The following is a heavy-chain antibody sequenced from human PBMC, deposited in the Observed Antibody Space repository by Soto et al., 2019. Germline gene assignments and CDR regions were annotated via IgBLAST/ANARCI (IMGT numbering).Heavy chain of an antibody. Sequence: SGPTLVNPTQTLTLTCTFSGFSLTTRGVGVGWIRQPPGKALECLALIYWDDDKRYSPSLQSRLSITKDTSKNQVVLTMTNMDPVDTATSYCAHSPSYYKHDWFAPWGQGTRGTVSS. CDR2: IYWDDDK. CDR1: GFSLTTRGVG. J-gene: IGHJ5*02. V-gene: IGHV2-5*02. CDR3: AHSPSYYKHDWFAP. D-gene: IGHD3-10*01.